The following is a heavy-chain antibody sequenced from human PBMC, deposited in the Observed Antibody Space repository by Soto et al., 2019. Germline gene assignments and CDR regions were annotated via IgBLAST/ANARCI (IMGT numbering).Heavy chain of an antibody. Sequence: SQTLSLTCAISGDSVSSNSAAWNWIRQSPSRGLEWLGRTYYRSKWYNDYAVSVKSRITINPDTSKNQFSLQLNSVTPEDTAVYYCAREYDFWSGYYYYYYGMDVWGQGTTVTVSS. V-gene: IGHV6-1*01. CDR1: GDSVSSNSAA. J-gene: IGHJ6*02. CDR2: TYYRSKWYN. CDR3: AREYDFWSGYYYYYYGMDV. D-gene: IGHD3-3*01.